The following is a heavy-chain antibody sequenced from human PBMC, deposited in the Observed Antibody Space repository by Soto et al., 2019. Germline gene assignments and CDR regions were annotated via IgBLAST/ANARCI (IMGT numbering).Heavy chain of an antibody. CDR1: GFTFSSYA. D-gene: IGHD1-1*01. CDR2: ISGSGGST. CDR3: AKWNGPGNGYYGMDV. J-gene: IGHJ6*02. V-gene: IGHV3-23*01. Sequence: EVQLLESGGGLVQPGGSLRLSCAASGFTFSSYAMSWVRQAPGKGLEWGSAISGSGGSTYYADSVKGRFTISRDNSKNTLYLQMNSLRAEDTAVYYCAKWNGPGNGYYGMDVWGQGTTVTVSS.